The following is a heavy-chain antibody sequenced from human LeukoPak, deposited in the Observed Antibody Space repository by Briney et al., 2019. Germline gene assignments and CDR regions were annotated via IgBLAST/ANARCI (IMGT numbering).Heavy chain of an antibody. CDR3: AKGSMLRGAGGGDFDY. D-gene: IGHD3-10*01. V-gene: IGHV3-30*18. Sequence: PGGSLRLSCAASGFTFSSYGMHWVRQAPGKGLEWVAVISYDGSNKYYADSVKGRFTISRDSSKNTLYLQMNSLRAEDTAVYYCAKGSMLRGAGGGDFDYWGQGTLVTVSS. J-gene: IGHJ4*02. CDR2: ISYDGSNK. CDR1: GFTFSSYG.